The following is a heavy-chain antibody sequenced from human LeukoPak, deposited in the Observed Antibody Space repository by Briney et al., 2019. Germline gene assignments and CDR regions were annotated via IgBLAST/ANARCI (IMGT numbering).Heavy chain of an antibody. CDR1: GFTVVEYG. Sequence: GSLRLSCSTSGFTVVEYGLSWVRQAPGKGLEWVSVIYRGCSTFYADSGKGRFTISRDNSKHTLYLQMNSLRAEDTALYYCARANEKYYYYYMDVWGKGTTVTVSS. J-gene: IGHJ6*03. CDR2: IYRGCST. V-gene: IGHV3-53*01. CDR3: ARANEKYYYYYMDV.